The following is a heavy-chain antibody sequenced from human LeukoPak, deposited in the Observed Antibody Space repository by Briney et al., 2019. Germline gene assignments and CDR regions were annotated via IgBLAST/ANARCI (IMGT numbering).Heavy chain of an antibody. CDR3: ARSDIAAAGIYWYFDL. V-gene: IGHV1-46*01. CDR2: INPSGGST. Sequence: GASVKVSCKASGYTFTTSYMHWVRQAPGQGLEWMGIINPSGGSTSYAQKSQGRVTLTRDTSTSTVYMELSSLTSEDTAVYYCARSDIAAAGIYWYFDLWGRGTLVTVSS. CDR1: GYTFTTSY. J-gene: IGHJ2*01. D-gene: IGHD6-13*01.